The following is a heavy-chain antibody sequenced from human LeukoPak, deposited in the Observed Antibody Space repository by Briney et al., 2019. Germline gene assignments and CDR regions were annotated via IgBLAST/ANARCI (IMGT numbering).Heavy chain of an antibody. Sequence: PGGSLRLSCAASGFTVTSNSMSWVRQAPGKGLEWVSVIYSSGSTHFADSVKGRFSISRDNSKNTLYLLMSSLRLEDTAVYYCAIESYGGAGGQGTLVTVSS. CDR3: AIESYGGA. CDR2: IYSSGST. J-gene: IGHJ4*02. D-gene: IGHD1-26*01. CDR1: GFTVTSNS. V-gene: IGHV3-53*01.